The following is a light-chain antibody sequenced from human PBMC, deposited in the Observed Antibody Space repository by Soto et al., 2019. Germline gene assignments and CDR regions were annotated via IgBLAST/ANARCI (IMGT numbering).Light chain of an antibody. CDR1: SSDVGSYNY. CDR3: GSYTSSSSPYF. J-gene: IGLJ1*01. Sequence: QSALTQPASVSGSPGQSIIISCTGTSSDVGSYNYVSWYQQHPGKAPKLMIYDVSNRPSGVSNRFSGSKSGNSASLTISGLQAAGEDNYYCGSYTSSSSPYFFGTGTKVT. V-gene: IGLV2-14*01. CDR2: DVS.